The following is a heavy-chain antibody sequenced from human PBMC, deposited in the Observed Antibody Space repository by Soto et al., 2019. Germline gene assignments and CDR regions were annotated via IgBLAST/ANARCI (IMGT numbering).Heavy chain of an antibody. J-gene: IGHJ4*02. CDR1: GDSVSTNSVA. CDR2: TYYRSKWYN. V-gene: IGHV6-1*01. Sequence: SQTLSLTCVMSGDSVSTNSVAWHWIRQSPSRGLEWLGRTYYRSKWYNDYAVSVKSRLTISPDTSKNQFSLQLNSVTPEDTAVYYCARAMSGRFDSWGQGTLVTVSS. CDR3: ARAMSGRFDS. D-gene: IGHD1-1*01.